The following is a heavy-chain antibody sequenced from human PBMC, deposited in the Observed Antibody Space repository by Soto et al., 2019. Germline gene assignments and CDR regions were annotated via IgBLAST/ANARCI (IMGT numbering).Heavy chain of an antibody. V-gene: IGHV4-34*01. CDR2: INHSGST. CDR3: EGLAQYCSSIFCYGKLDH. J-gene: IGHJ5*02. Sequence: SDTLSLTCAVYGGSFSVHYWSWIRQPPGKGLEWRGEINHSGSTNDNPSLRSRVTISVDTPKNQFSLKLSSVTAADTAVYYCEGLAQYCSSIFCYGKLDHSGQGNLGTGSA. D-gene: IGHD2-2*01. CDR1: GGSFSVHY.